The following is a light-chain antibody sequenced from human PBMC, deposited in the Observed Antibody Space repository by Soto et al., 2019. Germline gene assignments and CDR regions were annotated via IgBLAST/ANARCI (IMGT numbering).Light chain of an antibody. J-gene: IGLJ2*01. CDR3: GSYTSSSTLEGV. CDR1: SSDVGGYNY. CDR2: DVS. Sequence: QSALTQPASVSGSPGQSITISCTGTSSDVGGYNYVSWYQQHPGKAPKLMIYDVSNRPSGVSNRFSGSKSGNTASLTISGLQAEDEADYYCGSYTSSSTLEGVFGGGTQLTVL. V-gene: IGLV2-14*01.